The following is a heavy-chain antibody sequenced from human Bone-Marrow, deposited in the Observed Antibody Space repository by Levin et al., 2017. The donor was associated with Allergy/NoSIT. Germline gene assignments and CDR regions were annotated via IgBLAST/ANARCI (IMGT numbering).Heavy chain of an antibody. J-gene: IGHJ5*01. V-gene: IGHV3-9*01. D-gene: IGHD5-24*01. CDR3: VKDFGRRDGYNGFDS. CDR1: GFSFDDYA. CDR2: TSWNSDSR. Sequence: PGGSLRLSCTASGFSFDDYAMHWVRQVPGQGLEWVSGTSWNSDSRRYADSVKGRFTISRDNAKNSLFLQMSSLRTEDTALYYCVKDFGRRDGYNGFDSWGPGTLVTVSS.